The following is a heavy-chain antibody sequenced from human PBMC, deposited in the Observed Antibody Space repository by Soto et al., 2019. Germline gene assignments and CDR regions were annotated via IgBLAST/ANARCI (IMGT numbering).Heavy chain of an antibody. D-gene: IGHD6-13*01. CDR2: IYYSGNT. CDR3: ARLLVGAAGTTGWFDP. Sequence: QVQLQESGPGLVKPSQTLSLTCTVSGGSISSGGYCWSWIRQHPGKVLEWIGYIYYSGNTYYNPSLKSRVTVSVDTSKNPFSLQLSSVTDADTAVYYCARLLVGAAGTTGWFDPWGQGTLVTVSS. J-gene: IGHJ5*02. V-gene: IGHV4-31*03. CDR1: GGSISSGGYC.